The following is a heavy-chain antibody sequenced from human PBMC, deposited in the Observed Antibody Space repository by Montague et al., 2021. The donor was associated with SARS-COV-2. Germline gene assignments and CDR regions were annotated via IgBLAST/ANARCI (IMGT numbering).Heavy chain of an antibody. V-gene: IGHV4-61*02. CDR2: IDTSGNT. Sequence: TLSLTCTVSGGSISSGSHYWSWIRQPAGKGLVWIGRIDTSGNTKYTSSLESRVTISVDTSKNQFSLKLSSVTAADTAVYYCARRIDYYGIDVWGQGTTVTVSS. D-gene: IGHD1-26*01. J-gene: IGHJ6*02. CDR1: GGSISSGSHY. CDR3: ARRIDYYGIDV.